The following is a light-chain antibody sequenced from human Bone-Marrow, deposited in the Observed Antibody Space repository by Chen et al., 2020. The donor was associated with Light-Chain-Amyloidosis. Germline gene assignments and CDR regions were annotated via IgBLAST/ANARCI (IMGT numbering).Light chain of an antibody. CDR1: QSVLYNSNNKNY. J-gene: IGKJ1*01. CDR2: WAS. CDR3: QQYYRTPPT. V-gene: IGKV4-1*01. Sequence: DIVMPQSLDSLAVSLGEGATINCKSSQSVLYNSNNKNYLTWYQQMPGQPPKLLIYWASTRESGGPDRFSGSGSGTDVTLTISSLQAEDVAVYYCQQYYRTPPTFGQGTKVEIK.